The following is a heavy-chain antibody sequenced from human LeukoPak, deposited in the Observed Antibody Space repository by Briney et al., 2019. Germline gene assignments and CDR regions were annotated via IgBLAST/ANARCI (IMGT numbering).Heavy chain of an antibody. CDR2: IYYSGST. Sequence: SETLSLTCTVSGGSISSHYWSWIRQPPGKGLEWIGYIYYSGSTNYNPSLKSRVTISVDTSKNQFSLKLSSVTAADTAVYYCARDPTGTPTFDYWGQGTLVTVSS. CDR3: ARDPTGTPTFDY. D-gene: IGHD1-7*01. V-gene: IGHV4-59*11. CDR1: GGSISSHY. J-gene: IGHJ4*02.